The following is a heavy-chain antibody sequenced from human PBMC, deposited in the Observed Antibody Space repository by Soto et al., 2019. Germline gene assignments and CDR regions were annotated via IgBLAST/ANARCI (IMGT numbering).Heavy chain of an antibody. V-gene: IGHV1-18*01. D-gene: IGHD6-19*01. CDR1: GYIFTNYD. CDR2: ISPYSGNT. Sequence: QVQLVQSGGEVKKHGASVKVSCKASGYIFTNYDIGWVRQAPGQGLEWRGWISPYSGNTKYTQKVQGRVTMTTDTSTSTAYMELRSLRSDDTAVYYCVRFASSGWYTGGYWGQGTLVTVSS. J-gene: IGHJ4*02. CDR3: VRFASSGWYTGGY.